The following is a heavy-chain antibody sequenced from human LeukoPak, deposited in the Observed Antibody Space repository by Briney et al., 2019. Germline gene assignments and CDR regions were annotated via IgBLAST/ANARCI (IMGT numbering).Heavy chain of an antibody. J-gene: IGHJ6*02. V-gene: IGHV1-69*04. D-gene: IGHD5-24*01. CDR2: IIPILGIA. Sequence: SVKVSCKASGGTFSSYAISWVRQAPGQGLEWMGRIIPILGIANYAQKFQGRVTITADKSTSTAYMELSSLRSEDTAVYYCARLGTETATIIDYYYYYGMDVWGQGTTVTVSS. CDR3: ARLGTETATIIDYYYYYGMDV. CDR1: GGTFSSYA.